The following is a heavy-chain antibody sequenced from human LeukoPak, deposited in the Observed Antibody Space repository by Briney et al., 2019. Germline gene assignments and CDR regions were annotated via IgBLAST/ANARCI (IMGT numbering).Heavy chain of an antibody. Sequence: PGGSLRLSCAASGFTFSTYEMNWVRQAPGEGLEWLSYMSNNGRTIYYADSVKGRFTISRDNAKNSLYLQMNSLRAEDTAVYYCARVTEYYIDYWGQGTQVTVSS. V-gene: IGHV3-48*03. CDR2: MSNNGRTI. CDR1: GFTFSTYE. CDR3: ARVTEYYIDY. J-gene: IGHJ4*02.